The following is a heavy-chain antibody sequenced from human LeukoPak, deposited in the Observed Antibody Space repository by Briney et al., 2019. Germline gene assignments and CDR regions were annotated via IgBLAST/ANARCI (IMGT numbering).Heavy chain of an antibody. J-gene: IGHJ3*02. CDR3: ARAPLVVPAAYIAFDI. Sequence: PSETLSLTCTVSGYSISSGYYWSWIRQPPGKGLEWIGYIYYSGSTNYNPSLKSRVTISVDTSKNQFSLKLSSVTAADTAVYYCARAPLVVPAAYIAFDIWGQGTMVTVSS. CDR1: GYSISSGYY. CDR2: IYYSGST. V-gene: IGHV4-61*01. D-gene: IGHD2-2*01.